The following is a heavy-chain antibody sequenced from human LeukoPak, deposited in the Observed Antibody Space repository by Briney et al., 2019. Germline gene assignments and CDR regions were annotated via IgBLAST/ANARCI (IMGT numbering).Heavy chain of an antibody. CDR3: ALGRGFGGLLEYNWFDP. V-gene: IGHV4-31*03. D-gene: IGHD3-10*01. J-gene: IGHJ5*02. CDR2: IYYSGST. Sequence: PSQTLSLTCTVSGGSISSGGYYWSWLRQHPGKGLEWIGYIYYSGSTYYNPSLKSRVTISVDTSKNQFSLKLSSVTAADTAAYYCALGRGFGGLLEYNWFDPWGQGTLVTVSS. CDR1: GGSISSGGYY.